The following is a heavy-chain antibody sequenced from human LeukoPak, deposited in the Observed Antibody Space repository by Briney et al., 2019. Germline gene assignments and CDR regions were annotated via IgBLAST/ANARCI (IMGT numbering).Heavy chain of an antibody. D-gene: IGHD6-19*01. Sequence: ASVKVSCKASGYTFTSFYMHWMRQAPGQGLEWMGRINPSGGSTTYAQKFQGRVTMTRDTSTSTVYVEMSSLRSEDTAVYYCAKCRVSSSGSADYWGQGTLVTVSS. CDR3: AKCRVSSSGSADY. J-gene: IGHJ4*02. V-gene: IGHV1-46*01. CDR1: GYTFTSFY. CDR2: INPSGGST.